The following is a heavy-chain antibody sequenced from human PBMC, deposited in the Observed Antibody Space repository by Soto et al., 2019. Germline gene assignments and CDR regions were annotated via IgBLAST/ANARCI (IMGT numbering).Heavy chain of an antibody. CDR3: ARAGYCSSTSCYTDFYYYGMDV. CDR1: GGTFSSYA. CDR2: IIPIFGTA. J-gene: IGHJ6*02. Sequence: QVQLVQSGAEVKKPGSSVKVSCKASGGTFSSYAISWVRQAPGQGLEWMGGIIPIFGTANYAQKFQGRVTITADESTSTAYMELSSLRSEDTAVYYCARAGYCSSTSCYTDFYYYGMDVWGQGTTVTVSS. V-gene: IGHV1-69*01. D-gene: IGHD2-2*02.